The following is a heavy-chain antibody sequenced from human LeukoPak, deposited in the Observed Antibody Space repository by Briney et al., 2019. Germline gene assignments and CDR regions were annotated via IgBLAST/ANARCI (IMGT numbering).Heavy chain of an antibody. V-gene: IGHV3-53*01. CDR1: GFTFSSYT. CDR2: IYSGGNT. D-gene: IGHD3-22*01. CDR3: AGRTVTPYYHDSSGFHLQY. Sequence: GGSLRLSCAASGFTFSSYTMNWIRQAPGKGLQWVSVIYSGGNTYYADSVKGRFTISTDNSKNTLYLQMNSLRAEDTAVYYCAGRTVTPYYHDSSGFHLQYWGQGTLVTVSS. J-gene: IGHJ1*01.